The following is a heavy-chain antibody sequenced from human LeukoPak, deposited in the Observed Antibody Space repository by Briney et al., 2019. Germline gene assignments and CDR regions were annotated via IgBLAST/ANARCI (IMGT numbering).Heavy chain of an antibody. Sequence: PGGSLRLSCAASGFTFSDFSMHWVRQAPGKGLEWVALISFDGTNKFYADSVKGRFTVSRDNAKNSLYLQMNSLRAEDTAVYYCARGSYAFDIWGQGTMVTVSS. J-gene: IGHJ3*02. CDR3: ARGSYAFDI. D-gene: IGHD3-16*02. V-gene: IGHV3-30*03. CDR2: ISFDGTNK. CDR1: GFTFSDFS.